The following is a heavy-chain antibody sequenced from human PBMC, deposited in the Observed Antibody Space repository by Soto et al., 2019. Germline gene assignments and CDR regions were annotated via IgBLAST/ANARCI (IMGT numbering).Heavy chain of an antibody. CDR2: ISGSGGST. CDR1: GFTFSSYT. J-gene: IGHJ3*02. V-gene: IGHV3-23*01. Sequence: EVQLLESGGGLVQPGGSLRLSCAASGFTFSSYTMNWVRQAPGKGLEWVSVISGSGGSTYYADSVKGRFTISRDNSKKTLSLQMSSLRGEDTAVYYCAKGDGWYLAFDIWGQGTMVTVSS. D-gene: IGHD6-19*01. CDR3: AKGDGWYLAFDI.